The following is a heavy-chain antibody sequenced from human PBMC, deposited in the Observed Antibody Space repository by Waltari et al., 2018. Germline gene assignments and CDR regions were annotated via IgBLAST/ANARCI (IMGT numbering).Heavy chain of an antibody. J-gene: IGHJ6*02. V-gene: IGHV4-34*01. CDR1: GGSFSGYY. D-gene: IGHD1-26*01. Sequence: QVQLQQWGAGLLKPSETLSLTCAVYGGSFSGYYWSWIRQPPGKGLEWIGEINHSGSTNYNPSLKSRVTISVDTSKNQFSLKLSSVTAADTAVYYCARDEENWDGYYYGMDVWGQGTTVTVSS. CDR2: INHSGST. CDR3: ARDEENWDGYYYGMDV.